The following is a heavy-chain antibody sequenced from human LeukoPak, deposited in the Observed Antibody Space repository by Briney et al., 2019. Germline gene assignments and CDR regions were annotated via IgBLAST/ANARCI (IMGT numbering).Heavy chain of an antibody. CDR3: TTDRVTCSGGNCYPYYFDS. Sequence: GGSLRLSCAASGFTFSNAWMSWVRQAPGKGLEWVGHIKSKTDGGTTDYAAPVKGRFTISRDYSKNTLFLQMNSLKSGDTAVYYCTTDRVTCSGGNCYPYYFDSWGQGTLVTVSS. D-gene: IGHD2-15*01. CDR2: IKSKTDGGTT. CDR1: GFTFSNAW. V-gene: IGHV3-15*01. J-gene: IGHJ4*02.